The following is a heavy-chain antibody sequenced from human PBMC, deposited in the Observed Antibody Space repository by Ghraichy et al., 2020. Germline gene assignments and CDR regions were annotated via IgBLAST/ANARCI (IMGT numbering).Heavy chain of an antibody. J-gene: IGHJ4*02. V-gene: IGHV4-59*01. D-gene: IGHD3-10*01. CDR1: GGSISSYY. CDR2: IYNSGST. CDR3: ARHNGTGSCFSNCYYTDF. Sequence: SETLSLTCTVSGGSISSYYWSWIQQPPGKGLEWIGDIYNSGSTNYNPSLKSRVTISVDTSKNQFSLKLSSVTAADTAVYYCARHNGTGSCFSNCYYTDFWGQGTPVTVSS.